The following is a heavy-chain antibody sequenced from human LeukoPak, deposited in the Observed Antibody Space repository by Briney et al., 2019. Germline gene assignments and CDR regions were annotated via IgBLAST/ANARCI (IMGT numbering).Heavy chain of an antibody. Sequence: SETLSLTCTVSGGSISSSSYYWGWIRQPPGKGLEWIGSIYYSGSTYYNPSLKSRVTISVDTSKNQFSLKLSSVTAADTAVYYCARAGLSTVTSHWFDPWGQGTLVTVSS. V-gene: IGHV4-39*07. CDR1: GGSISSSSYY. D-gene: IGHD4-17*01. J-gene: IGHJ5*02. CDR2: IYYSGST. CDR3: ARAGLSTVTSHWFDP.